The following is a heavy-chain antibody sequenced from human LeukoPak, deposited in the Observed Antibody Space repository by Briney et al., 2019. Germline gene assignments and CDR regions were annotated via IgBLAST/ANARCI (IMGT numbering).Heavy chain of an antibody. CDR3: AREKAAMRAGLDP. Sequence: SQTLSLTCTVSGGSISSGGYYWSWIRQHPGKGLEWIGYIYYSGSTYYNPSLKSRVTISVDTSKNQFSLKLSSVTAADTAVYYCAREKAAMRAGLDPWGQGTLVTVSS. CDR2: IYYSGST. CDR1: GGSISSGGYY. J-gene: IGHJ5*02. V-gene: IGHV4-31*03. D-gene: IGHD2-2*01.